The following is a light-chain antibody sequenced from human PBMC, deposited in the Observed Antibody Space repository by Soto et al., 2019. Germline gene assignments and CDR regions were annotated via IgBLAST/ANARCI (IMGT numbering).Light chain of an antibody. CDR3: SSYAGSNNVV. CDR1: SSDFGAYNY. J-gene: IGLJ2*01. V-gene: IGLV2-8*01. CDR2: EVS. Sequence: QSALTQPPSASGSPGQSVSISCTGTSSDFGAYNYVSWYQQHPGKAPKLMIYEVSKRPSGVPDRFSGSKSGNTASLTVSGLQAEDEADYYCSSYAGSNNVVFGGGTKLTVL.